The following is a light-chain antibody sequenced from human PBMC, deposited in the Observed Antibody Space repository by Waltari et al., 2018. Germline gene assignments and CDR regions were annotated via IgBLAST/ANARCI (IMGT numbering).Light chain of an antibody. CDR2: SDN. Sequence: QSVLTQPPSASGTPGQRVAISCSGRFSNIESNTVNWYQQLPGTAPKRLIYSDNQPPSGVPHRFSGSNSGTSASLAISGLQSEDEADYYCAAWDDSLNGIVFGGGTKLTVL. CDR1: FSNIESNT. J-gene: IGLJ2*01. CDR3: AAWDDSLNGIV. V-gene: IGLV1-44*01.